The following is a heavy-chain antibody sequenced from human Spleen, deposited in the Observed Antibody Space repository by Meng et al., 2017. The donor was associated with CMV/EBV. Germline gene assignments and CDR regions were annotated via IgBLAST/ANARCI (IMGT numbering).Heavy chain of an antibody. J-gene: IGHJ2*01. V-gene: IGHV3-21*01. D-gene: IGHD4-17*01. CDR3: AGLTTVSHWYFDL. Sequence: SSCLPFSPRSMHWVRLAPGKGLEWVSSISSSSSYIYYADSVKGRFTISRDNAKNSLYLQMNSLRAEDTAVYYCAGLTTVSHWYFDLWGRGTLVTVSS. CDR2: ISSSSSYI. CDR1: CLPFSPRS.